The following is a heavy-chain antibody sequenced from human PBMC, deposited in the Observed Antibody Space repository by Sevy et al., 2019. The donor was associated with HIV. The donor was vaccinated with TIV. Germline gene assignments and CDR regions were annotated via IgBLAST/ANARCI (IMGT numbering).Heavy chain of an antibody. V-gene: IGHV1-18*01. CDR1: GYTFTSYG. CDR2: ISVYNGNT. D-gene: IGHD1-7*01. CDR3: AGVGYTELELQDWFDP. J-gene: IGHJ5*02. Sequence: ASVKVSCKGSGYTFTSYGICWVRQAPGQGLEWMGWISVYNGNTNYAQKFQGRVTMTTDTSTSTAYMELRSLGSDDTAVYYCAGVGYTELELQDWFDPWGQGTLVTVSS.